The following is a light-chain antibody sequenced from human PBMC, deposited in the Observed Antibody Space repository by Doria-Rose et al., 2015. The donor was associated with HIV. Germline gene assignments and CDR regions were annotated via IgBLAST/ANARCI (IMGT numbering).Light chain of an antibody. CDR2: DGS. V-gene: IGKV3-20*01. CDR1: QSFSSTY. Sequence: FTQSPGTLSLSPGERATLSCRASQSFSSTYLAWYQQKPGQAPSLLIYDGSTRATGIPDRFSASGSGTGFTLTINRLEPEDFALYYCHQYGTSWTFGQGTKVEI. J-gene: IGKJ1*01. CDR3: HQYGTSWT.